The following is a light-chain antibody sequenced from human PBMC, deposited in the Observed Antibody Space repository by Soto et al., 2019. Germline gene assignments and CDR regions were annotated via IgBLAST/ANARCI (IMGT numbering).Light chain of an antibody. Sequence: QSVLTQPPSVSVAPGQKVTISCSGSSSNIGLHFVSWYQQFPGTAPKLLIYDNNQRPSGIPERFSGSKTGTSATLGITGLQTGDEADYYCATWDNSLSAGVFGGGTKLTVL. CDR3: ATWDNSLSAGV. CDR1: SSNIGLHF. V-gene: IGLV1-51*01. J-gene: IGLJ3*02. CDR2: DNN.